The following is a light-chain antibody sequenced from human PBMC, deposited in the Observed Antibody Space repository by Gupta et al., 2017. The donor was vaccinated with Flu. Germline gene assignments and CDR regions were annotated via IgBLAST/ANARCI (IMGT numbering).Light chain of an antibody. Sequence: GERATINCKSSQSVLYSSNNKNYLAWYQQKPGQPPKLLIYWASTRESGVPDRFSDSGSGTDFTLTISSLQAEDVAVYYCQQYDSTPLTFGGGTKVEIK. CDR2: WAS. J-gene: IGKJ4*01. CDR1: QSVLYSSNNKNY. CDR3: QQYDSTPLT. V-gene: IGKV4-1*01.